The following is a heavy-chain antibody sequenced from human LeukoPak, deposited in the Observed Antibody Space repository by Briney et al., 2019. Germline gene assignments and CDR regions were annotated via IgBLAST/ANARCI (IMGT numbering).Heavy chain of an antibody. V-gene: IGHV1-2*02. CDR3: AKDREYYGSGSYYNAPPRYYYYYMDV. CDR1: GYSFTGYY. D-gene: IGHD3-10*01. Sequence: ASVKVSCKASGYSFTGYYLHWVRQAPGQGLEWMGWINPNSGGTNYAQKFQGRVTMTRDTSISTAYMELSRLRSDDTAVYYCAKDREYYGSGSYYNAPPRYYYYYMDVWGKGTTVTISS. J-gene: IGHJ6*03. CDR2: INPNSGGT.